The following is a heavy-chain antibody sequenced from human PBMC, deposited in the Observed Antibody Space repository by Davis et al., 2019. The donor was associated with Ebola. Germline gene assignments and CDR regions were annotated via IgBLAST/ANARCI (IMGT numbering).Heavy chain of an antibody. J-gene: IGHJ3*02. CDR2: IYTSGST. Sequence: PSETLSLTCTVSGGSISSGSYYWSWIRQPAGKGLEWIGHIYTSGSTNYNPSLKSRVTISVDTSKNQFSLKLSSVTAADTAVYYCARGRRQQVISIAFDIWGQGTMVTVSS. CDR1: GGSISSGSYY. CDR3: ARGRRQQVISIAFDI. V-gene: IGHV4-61*09. D-gene: IGHD3-9*01.